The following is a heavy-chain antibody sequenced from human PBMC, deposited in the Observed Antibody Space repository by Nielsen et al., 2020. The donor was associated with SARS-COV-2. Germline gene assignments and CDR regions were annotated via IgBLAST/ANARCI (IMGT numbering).Heavy chain of an antibody. CDR1: GGSISSGGYY. Sequence: SETLSLTCTVSGGSISSGGYYWSWIRQHPGKGLEWIGYIYYSGSTYYNPSLKSRVTISVDTPKNQFSLKLSSVTAADTAVYYCASGGYSYGYRYGMDVWGQGTTVTVSS. CDR3: ASGGYSYGYRYGMDV. J-gene: IGHJ6*02. V-gene: IGHV4-31*03. CDR2: IYYSGST. D-gene: IGHD5-18*01.